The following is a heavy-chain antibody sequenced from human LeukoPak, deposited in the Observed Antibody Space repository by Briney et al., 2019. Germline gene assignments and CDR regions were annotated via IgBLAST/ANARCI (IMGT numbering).Heavy chain of an antibody. CDR2: ISYDGNNK. J-gene: IGHJ4*02. Sequence: GGSLRLSCAASGFTFSTSIMHWVRQAPGKGLEWVAVISYDGNNKYYADSVKGRFTISRDNSKSTLYVQMNSLRAEGTAVYYCAKEVIAAGGNFEYWGQGTLVTVSS. V-gene: IGHV3-30*18. CDR3: AKEVIAAGGNFEY. CDR1: GFTFSTSI. D-gene: IGHD6-13*01.